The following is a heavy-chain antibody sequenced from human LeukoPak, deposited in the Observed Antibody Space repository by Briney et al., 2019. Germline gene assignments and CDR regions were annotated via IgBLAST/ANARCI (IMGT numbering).Heavy chain of an antibody. D-gene: IGHD3-22*01. CDR3: ARHRSAWLDYYDSSGYYFDY. V-gene: IGHV4-39*01. J-gene: IGHJ4*02. Sequence: SETLSLTCTVSGGSISSSSYSWGWIRQPPGKGLEWIGSIYYSGITYYNPSLKSRVTISVDTSKNQFSLKLSSVTAADTAVYYCARHRSAWLDYYDSSGYYFDYWGQGTLVTVSS. CDR1: GGSISSSSYS. CDR2: IYYSGIT.